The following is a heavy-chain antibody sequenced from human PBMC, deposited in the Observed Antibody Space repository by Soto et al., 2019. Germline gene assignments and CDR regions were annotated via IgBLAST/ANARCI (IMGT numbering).Heavy chain of an antibody. CDR1: GGSISSYY. CDR2: IYYSGST. Sequence: VQLQESGPGLVKPSETLSLTCTVSGGSISSYYWSWIRQPPGKGLEWIGYIYYSGSTNYNPSLKSRVTISVDTSKNQFSLKLSSVTAADTAVYYCARLYGLDAFDIRGQGTMVTVSS. J-gene: IGHJ3*02. CDR3: ARLYGLDAFDI. D-gene: IGHD3-16*02. V-gene: IGHV4-59*08.